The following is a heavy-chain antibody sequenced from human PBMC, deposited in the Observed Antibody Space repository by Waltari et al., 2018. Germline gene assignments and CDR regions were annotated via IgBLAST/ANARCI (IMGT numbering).Heavy chain of an antibody. CDR3: ARGGGGVATPRL. CDR2: IYNSGST. J-gene: IGHJ4*02. D-gene: IGHD5-12*01. CDR1: GGSIRSSSYY. V-gene: IGHV4-39*07. Sequence: QLQLQESGPGLVKPSETLSLTCTVPGGSIRSSSYYWGWPHQPPGKGLEWIGGIYNSGSTYYNPSLKSRVTISVDTSKNQFSLKRGSVTAADTAVYYGARGGGGVATPRLWGQGTLVTVSS.